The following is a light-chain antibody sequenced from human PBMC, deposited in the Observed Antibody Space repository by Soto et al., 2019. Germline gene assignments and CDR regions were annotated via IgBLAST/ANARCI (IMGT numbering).Light chain of an antibody. J-gene: IGLJ3*02. CDR2: GNS. V-gene: IGLV1-40*01. Sequence: QSVPTQPPSVSGAPGQRVTISCTGSSSNIGAGYEIHWYQQLPGTAPKLLIYGNSNRPSGVPDRFSGSKSGTSASLAITGLQAEDEADYYCQSYDTSLSTSGVFGGGTKLTVL. CDR1: SSNIGAGYE. CDR3: QSYDTSLSTSGV.